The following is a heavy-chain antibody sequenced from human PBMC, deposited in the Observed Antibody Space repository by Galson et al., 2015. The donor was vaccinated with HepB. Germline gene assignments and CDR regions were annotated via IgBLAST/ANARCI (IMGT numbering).Heavy chain of an antibody. CDR1: GFNFNNAW. CDR2: IKGSSDGGTT. CDR3: TTGGGTSDY. V-gene: IGHV3-15*01. J-gene: IGHJ4*02. Sequence: SLRLSCAVSGFNFNNAWMSWVRQAPGKGLEGVGRIKGSSDGGTTDYTVPVKGRFTISRDDSKNTVYLQMNSLKTEDTAVYYCTTGGGTSDYWGQGTLVTVSS.